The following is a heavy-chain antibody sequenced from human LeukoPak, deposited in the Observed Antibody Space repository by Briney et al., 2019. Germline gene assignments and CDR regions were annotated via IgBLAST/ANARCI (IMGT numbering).Heavy chain of an antibody. CDR3: ARISSVTKIPRTYYDFWSGYYYYGMDV. CDR1: GGSISSYY. Sequence: SETLSLTCTVSGGSISSYYWSWIRQPPGKGLEWIGYIYYSGSTNYNPSLKSRVTISVDTSKNQFSLKLSSVTAADTAVYYCARISSVTKIPRTYYDFWSGYYYYGMDVWGQGTTVTVSS. V-gene: IGHV4-59*08. J-gene: IGHJ6*02. CDR2: IYYSGST. D-gene: IGHD3-3*01.